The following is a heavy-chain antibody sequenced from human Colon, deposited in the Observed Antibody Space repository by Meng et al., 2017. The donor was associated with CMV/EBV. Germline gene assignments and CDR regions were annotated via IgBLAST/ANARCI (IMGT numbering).Heavy chain of an antibody. CDR3: ARTTWIQVLDF. V-gene: IGHV3-7*01. CDR1: GFSFSGSW. Sequence: GESLKISCAASGFSFSGSWMTWVRQAPGRGLEWVANINEDGSETSHVASVRGRFTISRDNARGSLFLQMKSRRAEDTAMYYCARTTWIQVLDFWGQGALVTAPQ. J-gene: IGHJ4*02. CDR2: INEDGSET. D-gene: IGHD5-18*01.